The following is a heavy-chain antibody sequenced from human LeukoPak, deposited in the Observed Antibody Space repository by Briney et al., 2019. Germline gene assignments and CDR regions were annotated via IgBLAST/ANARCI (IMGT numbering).Heavy chain of an antibody. CDR1: GGSISSRNW. J-gene: IGHJ5*02. CDR3: VRVRATAA. Sequence: SETLSLTCAVSGGSISSRNWWSWVRQPPGRGLEWIGEIYHSGSTNYNPSLKSRATISGDKSKNQFSLKLSSVTAADTAVYYCVRVRATAAWGQGTLVTVSS. CDR2: IYHSGST. V-gene: IGHV4-4*02.